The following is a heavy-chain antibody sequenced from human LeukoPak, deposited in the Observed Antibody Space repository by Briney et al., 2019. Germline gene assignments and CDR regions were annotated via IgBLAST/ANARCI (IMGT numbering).Heavy chain of an antibody. CDR1: GYSFPSYW. Sequence: GESLKISCKGYGYSFPSYWIGWVRQMPGKGLEWMGIIYPGDSDTRYSPSFQGQVTISADKSISTAYLQWSSLKASDTAMYYCARCYGDYGGTLDYWGPGTLVSVSS. CDR2: IYPGDSDT. CDR3: ARCYGDYGGTLDY. D-gene: IGHD4-17*01. J-gene: IGHJ4*02. V-gene: IGHV5-51*01.